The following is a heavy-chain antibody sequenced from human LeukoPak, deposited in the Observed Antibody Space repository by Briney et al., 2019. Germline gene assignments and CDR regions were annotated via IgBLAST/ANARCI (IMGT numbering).Heavy chain of an antibody. Sequence: ASVKVSCKASGYTFTSYYMHWVRQASGQGLEWMGIINPSGGSTSYAQKFQGRVTMTRDTSTSTVYMELSSLRSEDTAVYYCARDPCGGDCRPHYYFDYWGQGTLVTVSS. CDR2: INPSGGST. CDR1: GYTFTSYY. D-gene: IGHD2-21*02. J-gene: IGHJ4*02. CDR3: ARDPCGGDCRPHYYFDY. V-gene: IGHV1-46*01.